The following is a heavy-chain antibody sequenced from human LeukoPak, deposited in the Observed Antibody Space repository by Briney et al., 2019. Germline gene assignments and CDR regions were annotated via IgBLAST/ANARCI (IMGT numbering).Heavy chain of an antibody. CDR3: ANFLKVVVPAAQFDY. Sequence: PGGSLRLSCSASGFTFRSYGMSWVRQAPGRGLEWVSAISGSGGRTYYADSVKGRFTISRDNSKNTLYLQMNSLRAEDTAVYYCANFLKVVVPAAQFDYWGQGTLVTVSS. D-gene: IGHD2-2*01. CDR2: ISGSGGRT. V-gene: IGHV3-23*01. CDR1: GFTFRSYG. J-gene: IGHJ4*02.